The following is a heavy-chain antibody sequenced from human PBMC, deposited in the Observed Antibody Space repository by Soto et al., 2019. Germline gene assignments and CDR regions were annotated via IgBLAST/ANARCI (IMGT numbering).Heavy chain of an antibody. D-gene: IGHD3-16*01. CDR3: ARPRGDWHYDYTFDY. V-gene: IGHV3-33*01. CDR1: GFTFSSYG. CDR2: IWYDGSNK. Sequence: GGSLRLSCAASGFTFSSYGMHWVRQAPGKGLEWVAVIWYDGSNKYYADSVKGRFTISRDNSKNTLYLQMNSLRAEDTAVYYCARPRGDWHYDYTFDYWGQGTLVTVSS. J-gene: IGHJ4*02.